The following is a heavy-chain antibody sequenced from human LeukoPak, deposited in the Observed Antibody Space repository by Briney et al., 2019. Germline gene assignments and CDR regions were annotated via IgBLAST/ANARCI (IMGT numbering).Heavy chain of an antibody. J-gene: IGHJ4*02. CDR2: INHSGST. Sequence: NPSETLSLTCAVYGGPFSGYYWSWIRQPPGKGLQWIGEINHSGSTNYNPSLKSRVTISVDTSKNQFSLKLSSVTAADTAVYYCARVPYDTSGYPHYFDYWGQGTLVTVCS. CDR1: GGPFSGYY. CDR3: ARVPYDTSGYPHYFDY. V-gene: IGHV4-34*01. D-gene: IGHD3-22*01.